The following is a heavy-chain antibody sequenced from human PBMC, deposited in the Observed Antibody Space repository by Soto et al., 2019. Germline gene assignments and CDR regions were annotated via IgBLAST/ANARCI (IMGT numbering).Heavy chain of an antibody. CDR3: AKDLDNWNYYSGIDY. D-gene: IGHD1-7*01. Sequence: GGSLRLSCAASGFTFSSYGMHWVRQAPGKGLEWVAVISYDGSNKYYADSVKGRFTISRDNSKNTLYLQMNSLRAEDTTVYYCAKDLDNWNYYSGIDYWGQGTLVTVSS. CDR2: ISYDGSNK. J-gene: IGHJ4*02. CDR1: GFTFSSYG. V-gene: IGHV3-30*18.